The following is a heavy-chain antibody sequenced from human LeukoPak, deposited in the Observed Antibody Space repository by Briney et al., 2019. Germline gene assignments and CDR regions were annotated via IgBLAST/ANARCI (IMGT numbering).Heavy chain of an antibody. CDR1: GGSFSGYY. Sequence: SETLSLTCAVYGGSFSGYYWSWIRQPPGKGXXXIAEINHSGSTNYNPSLKSRVTISVDTSKNQFSLKLSSVTAADTAVYYCATHSGSGYFDYWGQGTLVTVSS. D-gene: IGHD1-26*01. V-gene: IGHV4-34*01. CDR2: INHSGST. J-gene: IGHJ4*02. CDR3: ATHSGSGYFDY.